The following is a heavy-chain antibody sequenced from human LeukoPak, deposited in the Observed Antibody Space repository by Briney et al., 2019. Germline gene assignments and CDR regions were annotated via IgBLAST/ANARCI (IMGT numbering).Heavy chain of an antibody. V-gene: IGHV4-39*07. Sequence: PSETLSLTCTVSGGSISNNYYWGWIRQPPGKGLEWIGSIYYSGSTYYNPSLKSRVTISVDTSKNQFSLKLSSMTAADTAVYYCARDTNLRDSFDIWGQGTMVTVSS. CDR2: IYYSGST. D-gene: IGHD2-8*01. J-gene: IGHJ3*02. CDR1: GGSISNNYY. CDR3: ARDTNLRDSFDI.